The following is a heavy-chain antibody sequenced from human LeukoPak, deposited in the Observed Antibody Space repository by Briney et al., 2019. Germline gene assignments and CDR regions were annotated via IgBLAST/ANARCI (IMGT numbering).Heavy chain of an antibody. Sequence: ASVKVSCKASGYTFTSYAMNWVRQAPGQGLEWMGWINTNTGNPTYAQGFTGRFVFSLDTSVSTAYLQISSLKAEDTAVYYCARGYTKDMTSVTHFDYWGQGTLVTVSS. D-gene: IGHD4-17*01. CDR1: GYTFTSYA. CDR3: ARGYTKDMTSVTHFDY. CDR2: INTNTGNP. J-gene: IGHJ4*02. V-gene: IGHV7-4-1*02.